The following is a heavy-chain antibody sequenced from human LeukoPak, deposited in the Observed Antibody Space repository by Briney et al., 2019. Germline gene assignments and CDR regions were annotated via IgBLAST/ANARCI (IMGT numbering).Heavy chain of an antibody. J-gene: IGHJ5*02. V-gene: IGHV4-34*01. Sequence: PSETLSLTCAVYGGSFSGYYWSWIRQPPGKGLEWIGEINHSGSTNYKPSLKSRVTISVDTSKNQFSLKLSSVTAADTAVYYCARYGGSGSRRIGFDPWGQGTLVTVSS. CDR1: GGSFSGYY. CDR3: ARYGGSGSRRIGFDP. CDR2: INHSGST. D-gene: IGHD3-10*01.